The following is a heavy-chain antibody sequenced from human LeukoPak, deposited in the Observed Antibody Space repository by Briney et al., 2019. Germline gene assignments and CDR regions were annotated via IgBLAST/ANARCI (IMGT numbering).Heavy chain of an antibody. Sequence: PGGSLRLSCAASGLTFSTYAMHWVRQAPGKGLEWVAVISYDGSNKYYADSVKGRFTISRDNSENTLYLQMNSLRTEDTAVYYCARSGRYFDWLLSPDWGQGTLVTVSS. J-gene: IGHJ4*02. CDR3: ARSGRYFDWLLSPD. V-gene: IGHV3-30-3*01. CDR2: ISYDGSNK. D-gene: IGHD3-9*01. CDR1: GLTFSTYA.